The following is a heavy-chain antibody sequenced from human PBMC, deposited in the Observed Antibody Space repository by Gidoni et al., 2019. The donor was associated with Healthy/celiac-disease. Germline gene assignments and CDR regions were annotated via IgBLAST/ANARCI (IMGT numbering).Heavy chain of an antibody. J-gene: IGHJ5*02. CDR1: GYSLTSYW. V-gene: IGHV5-51*01. D-gene: IGHD6-6*01. Sequence: EVQLVQSGAEVKKPGESLKISCRGSGYSLTSYWIGWVRQMPGKGLEWMGIIYLGDSDTRDSPSFHGQVTISADKSISTAYLQWSSRKASDTAMYYCARWRGRSSSSGTGFDPWGQGTLVTVSS. CDR2: IYLGDSDT. CDR3: ARWRGRSSSSGTGFDP.